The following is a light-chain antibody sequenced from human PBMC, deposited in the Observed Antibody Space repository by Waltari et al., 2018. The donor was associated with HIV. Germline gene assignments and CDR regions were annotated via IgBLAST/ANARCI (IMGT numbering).Light chain of an antibody. J-gene: IGKJ2*01. CDR2: SAS. CDR3: QQYNNWPYT. CDR1: QGVNIK. V-gene: IGKV3-15*01. Sequence: EILMTQSPDTLSVSPGETATLSCRASQGVNIKLAWYQQKPGQDPRLLIYSASTRATCIPARFSGSGSGTEFTLTITSLQSEDFTIYYCQQYNNWPYTFGQGTKLEI.